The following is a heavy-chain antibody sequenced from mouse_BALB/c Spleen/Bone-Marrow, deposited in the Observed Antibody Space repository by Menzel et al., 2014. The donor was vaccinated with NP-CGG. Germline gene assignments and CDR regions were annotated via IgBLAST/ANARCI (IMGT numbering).Heavy chain of an antibody. CDR3: ARNYRYAWFVY. D-gene: IGHD2-14*01. J-gene: IGHJ3*01. CDR2: IFPGDGTT. V-gene: IGHV1S56*01. Sequence: QVQLKESGAELVKPGASVKLSCKASGYTFTTYDINWVRQRPEQGLEWIGWIFPGDGTTKYNEKFKGKATLTTDKSSSTAYMQFSRPTSEDSAVYFCARNYRYAWFVYWGQGTLVTVSA. CDR1: GYTFTTYD.